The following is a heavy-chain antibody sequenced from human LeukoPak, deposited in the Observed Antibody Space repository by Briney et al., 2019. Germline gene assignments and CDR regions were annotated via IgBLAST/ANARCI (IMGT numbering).Heavy chain of an antibody. D-gene: IGHD6-6*01. J-gene: IGHJ5*02. V-gene: IGHV4-4*07. CDR1: GGSISSYY. CDR3: ARGGPPSEQLDGGWFDP. CDR2: IYTSGST. Sequence: SETLSLTCTVSGGSISSYYWSWIRQPAGKGLEWIGHIYTSGSTNYNPSLKSRVTMSVDTSKNQFSLKLSSVTAADTAVYYCARGGPPSEQLDGGWFDPWGQGTLVTVSS.